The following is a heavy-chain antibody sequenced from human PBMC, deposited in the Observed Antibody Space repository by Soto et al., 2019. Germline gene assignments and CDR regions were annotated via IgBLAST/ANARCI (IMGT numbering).Heavy chain of an antibody. CDR2: INAGNGNT. Sequence: ASVKVSYKASGGTFSSYTISWVRQAPGQRLEWMGWINAGNGNTKYSQKFQGRVTITRDTSASTAYMELSSLRSEDTAVYYCSGSYSYYGMDVWGQGSTVTVSS. V-gene: IGHV1-3*01. CDR3: SGSYSYYGMDV. D-gene: IGHD3-10*01. CDR1: GGTFSSYT. J-gene: IGHJ6*02.